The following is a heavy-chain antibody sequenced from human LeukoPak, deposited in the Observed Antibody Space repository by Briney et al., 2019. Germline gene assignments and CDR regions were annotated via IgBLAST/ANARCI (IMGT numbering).Heavy chain of an antibody. CDR2: ISSTSAYI. J-gene: IGHJ5*01. Sequence: GGALRLSCAGSGFAPKSYSLSWVRRARGKGLEWVSSISSTSAYIYYADSVKGRFTISRDNVDNVVYLQMNSLGAEDTAVYYCARVAVSGPTGWFDSWGQGTLVIVSS. CDR1: GFAPKSYS. V-gene: IGHV3-21*01. CDR3: ARVAVSGPTGWFDS. D-gene: IGHD2-8*02.